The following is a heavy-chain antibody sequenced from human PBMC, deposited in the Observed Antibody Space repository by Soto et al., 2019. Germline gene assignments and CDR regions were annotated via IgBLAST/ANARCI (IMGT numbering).Heavy chain of an antibody. Sequence: PSELLSLRCAVDWGSCGDLGCRCIRKHQGKGLEWIGEINHSGSTNYNPSLRSRVTISVETSKNQFSLKLSSVTAADTAVYYCARGSYYDFWSGNRLYGMDVRGQGTTVTVSS. D-gene: IGHD3-3*01. CDR1: WGSCGDLG. CDR2: INHSGST. CDR3: ARGSYYDFWSGNRLYGMDV. V-gene: IGHV4-34*01. J-gene: IGHJ6*02.